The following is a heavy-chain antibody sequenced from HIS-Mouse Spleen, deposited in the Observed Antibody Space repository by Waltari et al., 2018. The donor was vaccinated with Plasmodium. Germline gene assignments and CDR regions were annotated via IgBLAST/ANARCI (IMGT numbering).Heavy chain of an antibody. J-gene: IGHJ4*02. Sequence: QLQLQESGPGLVTPSEPLSLTCTVSGGSTSRISSSWGWLRQPPGKGLEWIGSIYYSGSTYYNPSLKSRVTISVDTSKNQFSLKLSSVTAADTAVYYCARDRITGTSYFDYWGQGTLVTVSS. D-gene: IGHD1-7*01. CDR2: IYYSGST. CDR1: GGSTSRISSS. CDR3: ARDRITGTSYFDY. V-gene: IGHV4-39*07.